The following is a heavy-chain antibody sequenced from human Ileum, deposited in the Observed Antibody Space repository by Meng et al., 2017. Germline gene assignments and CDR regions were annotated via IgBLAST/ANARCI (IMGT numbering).Heavy chain of an antibody. J-gene: IGHJ4*02. CDR2: TNGDGTYT. CDR3: VPRLTANWGSGLDY. CDR1: GFTFTGNW. V-gene: IGHV3-74*03. D-gene: IGHD7-27*01. Sequence: EVHLVECGGGFVQAGGYRRLYCAVSGFTFTGNWMHWVRQIPGKGPVWVARTNGDGTYTEYADSVRGRFTISRDNAKNTMYLQMNSLGVEDTAVYYCVPRLTANWGSGLDYWGQGTVVTVSS.